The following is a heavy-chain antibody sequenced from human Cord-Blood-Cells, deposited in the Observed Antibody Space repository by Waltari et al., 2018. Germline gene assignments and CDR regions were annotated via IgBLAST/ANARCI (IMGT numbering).Heavy chain of an antibody. Sequence: QLQLQESGPGLVKPSETLSLTCTVSGGSISSSSYYWGWIRQPPGKGLEWIGSIYYRGSTFYNPSLKIRESISVDTSKNHFALKLSSVTAADTAVYYCARLHTNGFWSGYYFDYWGQGTLVTVSS. CDR2: IYYRGST. J-gene: IGHJ4*02. CDR1: GGSISSSSYY. D-gene: IGHD3-3*01. CDR3: ARLHTNGFWSGYYFDY. V-gene: IGHV4-39*01.